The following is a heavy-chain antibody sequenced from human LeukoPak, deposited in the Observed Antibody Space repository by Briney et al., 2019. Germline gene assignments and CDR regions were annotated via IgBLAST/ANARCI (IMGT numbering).Heavy chain of an antibody. CDR3: ARDKGAVAGLGGAFDI. V-gene: IGHV4-4*02. CDR1: GGSISSSNW. D-gene: IGHD6-19*01. J-gene: IGHJ3*02. Sequence: SETLSLTCAVSGGSISSSNWWSWVRQPPGKGLEWIGEIYHSGSTNYNPSLKSRVTISVDKSKNQFSLKLSSVTAADTAVYYCARDKGAVAGLGGAFDIWGQGTMVTVSS. CDR2: IYHSGST.